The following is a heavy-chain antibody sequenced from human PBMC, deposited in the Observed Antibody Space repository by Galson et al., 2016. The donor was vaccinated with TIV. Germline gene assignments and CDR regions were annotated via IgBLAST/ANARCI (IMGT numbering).Heavy chain of an antibody. CDR2: IYYTGIT. D-gene: IGHD6-6*01. CDR1: GGSVSHTSYY. CDR3: ARTTGAGIAARVLFDF. Sequence: SETLSLTCTVSGGSVSHTSYYWGWIRQPPGKGLERIGTIYYTGITFYNPSLESRVTISVDTSKNRFSLRLSSVSAADTAVYFCARTTGAGIAARVLFDFWGQGTLVTVSS. J-gene: IGHJ4*02. V-gene: IGHV4-39*07.